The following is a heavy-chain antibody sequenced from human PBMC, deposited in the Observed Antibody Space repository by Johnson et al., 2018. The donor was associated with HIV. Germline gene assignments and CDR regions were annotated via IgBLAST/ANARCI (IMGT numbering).Heavy chain of an antibody. CDR1: GFTVISNY. J-gene: IGHJ3*02. V-gene: IGHV3-66*02. CDR2: IYSGGST. D-gene: IGHD6-13*01. CDR3: AITQVYSSSRDDAFDI. Sequence: VQLVESGGGLVQPGGSLTLSCAVSGFTVISNYMSWVRQAPGKGLEWVSVIYSGGSTYYADSVKGRFTISRDNSKNTLYLQMSGLRIEDTAVYYCAITQVYSSSRDDAFDIWGQGTMVTVSS.